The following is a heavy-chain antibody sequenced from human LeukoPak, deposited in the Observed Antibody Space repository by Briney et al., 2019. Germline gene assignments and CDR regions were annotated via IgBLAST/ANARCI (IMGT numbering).Heavy chain of an antibody. V-gene: IGHV3-48*03. CDR2: IINSGNTI. CDR3: ARPRITVFGVVPWAFDV. J-gene: IGHJ3*01. CDR1: GFTFSSYE. D-gene: IGHD3-3*01. Sequence: PGGSLRLSCAASGFTFSSYEMNWVRQAPGKGLEWISYIINSGNTIYYADSVKGRFSISRDDAKNSLYLQMNSPRAEDTAVYYCARPRITVFGVVPWAFDVWGQGTMVTVSS.